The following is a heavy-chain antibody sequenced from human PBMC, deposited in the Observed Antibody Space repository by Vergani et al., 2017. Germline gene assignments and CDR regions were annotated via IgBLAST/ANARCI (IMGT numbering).Heavy chain of an antibody. CDR3: ARHRGSGGFFPSSYFYGMDV. CDR2: IHHSGDT. D-gene: IGHD3-10*01. J-gene: IGHJ6*02. Sequence: QVQLQESGPGLVKPSETLTLTCDVSDSSIMTNPYWGWFRQSPGKGLEGIGCIHHSGDTHYNSSLKGRVSISIVSSSKFSLSLTSVTAADTAIYYCARHRGSGGFFPSSYFYGMDVWGHGTTVTVSS. CDR1: DSSIMTNPY. V-gene: IGHV4-38-2*01.